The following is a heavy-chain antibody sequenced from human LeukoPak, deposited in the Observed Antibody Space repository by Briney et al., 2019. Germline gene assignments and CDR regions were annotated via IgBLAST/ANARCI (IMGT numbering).Heavy chain of an antibody. Sequence: PSETLSLTCAVSGGSISSGGYSWGWIRQPPGKGLEWIGYIYHSGSTYYNPSLKSRVTISVDRSKNQFSLKLSSVTAADTAVYYCARDFDGYCSGGSCTSGGWFDPWGQGTLVTVSS. V-gene: IGHV4-30-2*01. J-gene: IGHJ5*02. CDR2: IYHSGST. D-gene: IGHD2-15*01. CDR1: GGSISSGGYS. CDR3: ARDFDGYCSGGSCTSGGWFDP.